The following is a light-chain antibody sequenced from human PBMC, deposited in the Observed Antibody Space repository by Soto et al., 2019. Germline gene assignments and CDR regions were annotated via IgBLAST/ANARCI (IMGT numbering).Light chain of an antibody. V-gene: IGLV2-8*01. Sequence: QSALTQPPSASGSPGQSVTISCTGTSSDVGGYDYVSWYQQHPGKAPKLIICEVSKRPSGVPDRFSGSKSGRTASLNVSGLQAEDEADYYCSSYAGSKNLVFGGGTKLTVL. CDR2: EVS. CDR1: SSDVGGYDY. CDR3: SSYAGSKNLV. J-gene: IGLJ2*01.